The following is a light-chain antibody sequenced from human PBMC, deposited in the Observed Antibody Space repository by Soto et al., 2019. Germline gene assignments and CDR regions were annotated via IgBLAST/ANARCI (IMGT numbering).Light chain of an antibody. CDR3: QQYNNCPYP. V-gene: IGKV3D-15*01. Sequence: EIVMTQSPATLSVSPGERATLSCRASQHVSRSFAWSRTKPCQAPTLLLYGVSTRATGIPARFSGSASGTEFTLTNSSLQSEDFAIYFCQQYNNCPYPFGQRTKLDIK. CDR2: GVS. CDR1: QHVSRS. J-gene: IGKJ2*01.